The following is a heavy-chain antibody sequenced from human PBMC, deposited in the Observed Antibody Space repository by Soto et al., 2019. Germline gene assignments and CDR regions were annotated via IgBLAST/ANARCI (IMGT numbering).Heavy chain of an antibody. J-gene: IGHJ4*02. D-gene: IGHD1-26*01. CDR2: IYYSGST. Sequence: QVQLQESDPGLVKPSQTLSLTCTVSGGSISSGGYYWSWIRQHPGKGLEWIGYIYYSGSTYYNPSLKSRVTISVDTSKNQFSLKLSSVTAADTAVYYCASSIVGATIDFDYWGQGTLVTVSS. CDR1: GGSISSGGYY. CDR3: ASSIVGATIDFDY. V-gene: IGHV4-31*03.